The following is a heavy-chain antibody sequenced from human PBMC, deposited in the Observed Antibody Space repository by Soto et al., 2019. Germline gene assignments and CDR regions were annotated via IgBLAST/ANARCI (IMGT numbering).Heavy chain of an antibody. J-gene: IGHJ6*02. CDR2: ISPDNGNT. CDR1: GYTFTIYG. Sequence: QVQLVQSGGEVKKPGASVKVSCKASGYTFTIYGINWVRQAPGQRLEWMGWISPDNGNTNYAQKLQGRVTMTTDTSTSTDYMELRSLRSDDTAVYYCARALGYSGYAGMDVWGQGTTVTVSS. D-gene: IGHD5-12*01. CDR3: ARALGYSGYAGMDV. V-gene: IGHV1-18*01.